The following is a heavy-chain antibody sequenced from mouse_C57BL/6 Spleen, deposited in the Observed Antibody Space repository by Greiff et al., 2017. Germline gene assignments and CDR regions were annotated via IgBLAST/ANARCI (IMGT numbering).Heavy chain of an antibody. J-gene: IGHJ3*01. CDR2: IHPNSGST. D-gene: IGHD1-2*01. V-gene: IGHV1-64*01. CDR1: GYTFTSYW. Sequence: QVQLKQPGAELVKPGASVKLSCKASGYTFTSYWMHWVKQRPGQGLEWIGMIHPNSGSTNYNEKFKSKATLTVDKSYSTDYLQLSSLTSEDSAVYYCARTPSSAWFAYWGQGTLVTVSA. CDR3: ARTPSSAWFAY.